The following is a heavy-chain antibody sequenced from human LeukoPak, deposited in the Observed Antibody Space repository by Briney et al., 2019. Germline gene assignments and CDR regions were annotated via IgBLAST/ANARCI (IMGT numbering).Heavy chain of an antibody. CDR3: ARDSGSCHFDY. D-gene: IGHD1-26*01. CDR1: GGTFSSYA. J-gene: IGHJ4*02. V-gene: IGHV1-69*04. CDR2: IIPILGIA. Sequence: SVKVSCKASGGTFSSYAISWVRQAPGQGLEWMGRIIPILGIANYAQKFQGRVTITADKSTSTAYMELSSLRSEDTAVYYCARDSGSCHFDYWGQGTLVTVSS.